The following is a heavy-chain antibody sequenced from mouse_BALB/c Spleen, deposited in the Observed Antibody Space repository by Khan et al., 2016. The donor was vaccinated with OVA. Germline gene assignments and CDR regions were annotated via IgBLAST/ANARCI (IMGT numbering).Heavy chain of an antibody. CDR1: GYTFTSHT. D-gene: IGHD2-14*01. J-gene: IGHJ4*01. CDR3: ARRTTECALDY. CDR2: INPRSDYT. V-gene: IGHV1-4*01. Sequence: QIQLVQSGAELARPGASVKMSCKASGYTFTSHTMHWVKQRPGQGLEWIGYINPRSDYTQYNQKFNDKATLTADISSNTAYLQLNSLTSEDSAVYYCARRTTECALDYWGQGTSVTVSS.